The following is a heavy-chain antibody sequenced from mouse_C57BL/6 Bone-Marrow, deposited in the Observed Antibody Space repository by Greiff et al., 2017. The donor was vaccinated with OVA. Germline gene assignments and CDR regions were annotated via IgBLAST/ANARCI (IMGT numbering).Heavy chain of an antibody. CDR3: AKGGTRIDY. V-gene: IGHV1-81*01. D-gene: IGHD3-3*01. CDR1: GYTFTSYG. Sequence: VQLLESGAELARPGASVKLSCKASGYTFTSYGISWVQQSTGQGLEWIGEIYPRSGNTYYTEKFKGKATLTADKSSSTAYMELRSLTSEDAAVYFCAKGGTRIDYWGQGTTLTVSS. J-gene: IGHJ2*01. CDR2: IYPRSGNT.